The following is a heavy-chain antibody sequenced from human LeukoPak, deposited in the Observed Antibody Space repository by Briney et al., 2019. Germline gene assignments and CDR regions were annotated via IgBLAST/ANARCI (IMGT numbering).Heavy chain of an antibody. Sequence: ASVKVSCKASGGTFSSYAISWVRQAPGQGLEWMGGIIPIFGTANYAQKFQGRVTITTDDSTSTAYMELSSLRSEDTAVYYCARENEGGLQGWFDPWGQGTLVTVSS. D-gene: IGHD1-1*01. J-gene: IGHJ5*02. CDR3: ARENEGGLQGWFDP. CDR2: IIPIFGTA. V-gene: IGHV1-69*05. CDR1: GGTFSSYA.